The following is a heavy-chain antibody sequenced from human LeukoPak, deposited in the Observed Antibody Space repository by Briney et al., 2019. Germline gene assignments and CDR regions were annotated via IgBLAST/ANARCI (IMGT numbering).Heavy chain of an antibody. J-gene: IGHJ4*02. CDR2: IYYNGDT. CDR3: GRVLRAGSLRSYDY. Sequence: SETLSLTCTVSGGSVSNSLYYWSWIRQPPGKGLEWIGYIYYNGDTNYNPSLKSRVIISIGTSSNQFSLRLNSMTAADTAVYYRGRVLRAGSLRSYDYWGQGSLVTVSS. CDR1: GGSVSNSLYY. D-gene: IGHD5-18*01. V-gene: IGHV4-61*01.